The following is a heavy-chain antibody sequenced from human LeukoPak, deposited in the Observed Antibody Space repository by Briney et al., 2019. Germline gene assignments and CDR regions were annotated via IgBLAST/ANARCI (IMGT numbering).Heavy chain of an antibody. D-gene: IGHD2-2*01. CDR3: AGVVVPAAMGYYYYMDV. Sequence: SETLFLTCTVSGGSISSYYWSWIRQPAGKGLEWIGRIYTSGSTNYNPSLKSRVTMSVDPSKNQFSLKLSSVTAADTAVYYCAGVVVPAAMGYYYYMDVWGKGTTVTVSS. J-gene: IGHJ6*03. CDR1: GGSISSYY. CDR2: IYTSGST. V-gene: IGHV4-4*07.